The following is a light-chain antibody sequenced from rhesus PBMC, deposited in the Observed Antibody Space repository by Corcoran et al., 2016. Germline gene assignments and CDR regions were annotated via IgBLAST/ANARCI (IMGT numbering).Light chain of an antibody. CDR1: QSISSW. J-gene: IGKJ1*01. CDR3: LQYSSSPWT. Sequence: DIQMTQSPSSLSASVGDTVTITCRASQSISSWLAWYQHKPGKAPKLLIYKASSLQSGVPSRFSGRGSGTDLTLTHSSQPPEDFATYYGLQYSSSPWTFSQGTKVEIK. CDR2: KAS. V-gene: IGKV1-22*01.